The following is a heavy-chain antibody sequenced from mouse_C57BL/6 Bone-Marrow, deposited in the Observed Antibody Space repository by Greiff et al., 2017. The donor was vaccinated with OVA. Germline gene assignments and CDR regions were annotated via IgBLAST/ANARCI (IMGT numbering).Heavy chain of an antibody. CDR1: GYTFTDYY. CDR2: INPYNGGT. J-gene: IGHJ2*01. CDR3: ARDYYGSRGY. D-gene: IGHD1-1*01. Sequence: EVQLQQSGPVLVKPGASVKMSCKASGYTFTDYYMYWVKQSHGKSLEWIGVINPYNGGTSYNQKFKGKATLTVDKSSSTAYMELNSLTSEDSAVYYCARDYYGSRGYWGQGTTLTVSS. V-gene: IGHV1-19*01.